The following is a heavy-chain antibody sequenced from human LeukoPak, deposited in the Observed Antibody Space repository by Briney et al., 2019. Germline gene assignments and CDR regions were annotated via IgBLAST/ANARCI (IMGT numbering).Heavy chain of an antibody. CDR3: ARVKTTYYDYVWGSYRLYFDY. V-gene: IGHV4-34*01. CDR1: GGSFSGYY. J-gene: IGHJ4*02. Sequence: SETLSLTCAVYGGSFSGYYWSWIRQPPGKGLEWIGEINHSGSTNYNPSLKSRVTISVDTSKNQFSLRLSSVTAADTAVYYCARVKTTYYDYVWGSYRLYFDYWGQGTLVTVSS. CDR2: INHSGST. D-gene: IGHD3-16*02.